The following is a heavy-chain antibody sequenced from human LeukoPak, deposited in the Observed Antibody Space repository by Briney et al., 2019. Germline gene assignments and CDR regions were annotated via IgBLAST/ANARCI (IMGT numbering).Heavy chain of an antibody. V-gene: IGHV3-11*01. CDR1: GFIFSDYY. CDR2: ITDSGNEI. CDR3: ARLSHYAFDM. Sequence: PGGSLRLSCAPSGFIFSDYYMSWVRQAPGKGPEWVSYITDSGNEIYYADPVKGRFTISRDNAKNSLFLQMNSLRAEDTAVYYCARLSHYAFDMWGQGAVVTVSS. J-gene: IGHJ3*02.